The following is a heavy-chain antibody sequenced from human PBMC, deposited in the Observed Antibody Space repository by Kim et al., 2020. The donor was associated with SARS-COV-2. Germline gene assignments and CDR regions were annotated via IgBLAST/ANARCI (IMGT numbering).Heavy chain of an antibody. V-gene: IGHV4-39*01. CDR1: GGSISSSSYY. Sequence: SETLSLTCTVSGGSISSSSYYWGWIRQPPGKGLEWIGSIYYSGSTYYNPSLKSRVTISVDTSKNQFSLKLSSVTAADTAVYYCARRDSSGYSPFDYWGQG. CDR2: IYYSGST. J-gene: IGHJ4*02. D-gene: IGHD3-22*01. CDR3: ARRDSSGYSPFDY.